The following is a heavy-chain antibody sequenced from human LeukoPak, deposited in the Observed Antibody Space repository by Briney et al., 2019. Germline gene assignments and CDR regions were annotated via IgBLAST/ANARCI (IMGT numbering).Heavy chain of an antibody. V-gene: IGHV1-46*01. D-gene: IGHD5-18*01. J-gene: IGHJ6*03. CDR1: GYTFTSYY. Sequence: GASVKVSCKASGYTFTSYYMHWVRQAPGQGLEWMGIINPSGGSTSYAQKFQGRVTMTRDMPTSTVYMELSSLRSEDMAVYYCARDLISSYGRNYYYYYYMDVWGKGTTVTVSS. CDR3: ARDLISSYGRNYYYYYYMDV. CDR2: INPSGGST.